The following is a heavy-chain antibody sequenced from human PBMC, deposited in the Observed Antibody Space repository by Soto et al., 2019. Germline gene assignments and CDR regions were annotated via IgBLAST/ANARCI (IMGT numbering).Heavy chain of an antibody. CDR2: ISGSGGST. CDR3: AKDSYDYIWESHFDY. D-gene: IGHD3-16*01. V-gene: IGHV3-23*01. J-gene: IGHJ4*02. Sequence: GGSLRLSCAASGFTFSSYAMSWVRQAPGKGLEWVSAISGSGGSTYYADSVKGRFTISRDNSKNTLYLQMNSLRAEDTAVYYCAKDSYDYIWESHFDYWGQGTLVTVSS. CDR1: GFTFSSYA.